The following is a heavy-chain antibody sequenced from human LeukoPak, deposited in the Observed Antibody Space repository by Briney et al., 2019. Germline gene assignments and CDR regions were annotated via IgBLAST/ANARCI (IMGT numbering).Heavy chain of an antibody. J-gene: IGHJ4*02. V-gene: IGHV4-4*07. CDR2: IYTSGNT. D-gene: IGHD2/OR15-2a*01. Sequence: SETLSLTCTVSGASVGDYYWSWIRQAAGKGLEWLGRIYTSGNTIYNPSLQSRVTISVDVSKNQFSLRLITMTAADTGIYYCAVDNRDFWGQGTLVTVSS. CDR1: GASVGDYY. CDR3: AVDNRDF.